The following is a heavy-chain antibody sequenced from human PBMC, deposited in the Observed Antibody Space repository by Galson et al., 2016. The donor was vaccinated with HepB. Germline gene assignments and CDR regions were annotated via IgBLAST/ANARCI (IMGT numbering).Heavy chain of an antibody. D-gene: IGHD1-26*01. J-gene: IGHJ4*02. Sequence: LILSCAASGFLFGSYGMLWVRQAPGKGLEWVAVLWYDGNEYYADSVKGRFTISRDNSKNTLYLQMNTLRAEDTAVYYCARGRNGFGSSTDHWGQGTLVTVSS. V-gene: IGHV3-33*01. CDR1: GFLFGSYG. CDR3: ARGRNGFGSSTDH. CDR2: LWYDGNE.